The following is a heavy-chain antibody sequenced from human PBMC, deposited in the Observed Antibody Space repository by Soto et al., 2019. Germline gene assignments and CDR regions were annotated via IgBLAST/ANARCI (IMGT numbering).Heavy chain of an antibody. J-gene: IGHJ4*02. D-gene: IGHD2-21*01. CDR3: AEIWWWDLQPRFHY. V-gene: IGHV3-23*01. CDR1: GFTFSSYA. Sequence: PGGSLRLSCAASGFTFSSYAMSWVRQAPGKGLEWVSSITSTGGRAYYADSVKGRFTVSRDNSKNTLYLQMNSLRAEDTAVYYCAEIWWWDLQPRFHYSGQATLVTVSS. CDR2: ITSTGGRA.